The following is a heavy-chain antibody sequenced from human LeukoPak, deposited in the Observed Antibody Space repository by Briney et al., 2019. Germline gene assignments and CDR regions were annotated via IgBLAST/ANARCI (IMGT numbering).Heavy chain of an antibody. J-gene: IGHJ4*02. CDR3: ATELRWELPPLDY. V-gene: IGHV3-15*01. CDR1: GFRFSNAW. D-gene: IGHD1-26*01. CDR2: VKSKSDGGTI. Sequence: GGSLRLSCATSGFRFSNAWTRWVRQAPGKGLEWVGRVKSKSDGGTIDYAAPVKGRFTISRDDSKDTLHLQMNSLKTEDTAVYYCATELRWELPPLDYWGQGTLVTVSS.